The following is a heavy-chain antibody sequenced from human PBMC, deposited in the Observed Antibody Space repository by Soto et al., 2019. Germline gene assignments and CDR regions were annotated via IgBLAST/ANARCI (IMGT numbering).Heavy chain of an antibody. Sequence: QVQLQESGPGLVKPSQTLSLTCTVSGGSISSGDYYWSWIRQPPGKGLEWIGYIYYSGSTYYNPSLKSRVTISVDTSKNQFSLKLSSVTAADTAVYYCARVPYCSGGSCYSLLFDYWGQGTLVTVSS. D-gene: IGHD2-15*01. CDR2: IYYSGST. V-gene: IGHV4-30-4*01. CDR1: GGSISSGDYY. J-gene: IGHJ4*02. CDR3: ARVPYCSGGSCYSLLFDY.